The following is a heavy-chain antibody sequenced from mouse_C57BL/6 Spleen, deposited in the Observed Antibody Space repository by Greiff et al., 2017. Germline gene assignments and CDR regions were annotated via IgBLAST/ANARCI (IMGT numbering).Heavy chain of an antibody. V-gene: IGHV1-69*01. Sequence: QVQLQQSGAELVMPGASVKLSCKASGYTFTSYWMHWVKQRPGQGLEWIGEIDPSDSYTNYNQKFKGKSTLTVDKSSSTAYMQLSSLTSEDSAVYYCATYGYVAYWGQGTLVTVSA. D-gene: IGHD2-2*01. CDR1: GYTFTSYW. J-gene: IGHJ3*01. CDR3: ATYGYVAY. CDR2: IDPSDSYT.